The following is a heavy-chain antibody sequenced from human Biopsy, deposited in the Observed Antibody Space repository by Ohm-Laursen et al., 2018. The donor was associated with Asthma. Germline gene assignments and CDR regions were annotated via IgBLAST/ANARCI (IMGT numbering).Heavy chain of an antibody. D-gene: IGHD1-26*01. Sequence: SVKVSCKASGYTFTSYAISWVRQAPGQGLGWMGWISAYNGNTNYAQNLQGRVTMTSDPSTSTAFMELRSLRSDDTAVYYCAGDGPVGAPSDYWGQGTLVTVSS. CDR1: GYTFTSYA. CDR2: ISAYNGNT. J-gene: IGHJ4*02. CDR3: AGDGPVGAPSDY. V-gene: IGHV1-18*04.